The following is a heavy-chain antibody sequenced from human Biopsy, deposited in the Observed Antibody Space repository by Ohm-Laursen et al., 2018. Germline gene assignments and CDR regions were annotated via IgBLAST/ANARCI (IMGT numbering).Heavy chain of an antibody. J-gene: IGHJ4*02. CDR1: GFTFSSYG. CDR2: ISNDGDIK. CDR3: AKDRFPYTSGYSSVFEY. V-gene: IGHV3-30*18. D-gene: IGHD3-22*01. Sequence: RSLRLSCAASGFTFSSYGMHWVRQAPGKGLEWVSLISNDGDIKYSADSMEGRFTISRDNSRNTLFLQMNSLKAEDTAVYYCAKDRFPYTSGYSSVFEYWGQGTLVTVPS.